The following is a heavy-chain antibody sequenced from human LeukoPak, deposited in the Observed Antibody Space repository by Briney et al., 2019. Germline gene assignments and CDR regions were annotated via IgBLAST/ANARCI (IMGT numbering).Heavy chain of an antibody. D-gene: IGHD3-22*01. CDR2: INHSGST. J-gene: IGHJ4*02. Sequence: SETLSLTCAVYGGSFSGYYWSWIRQPPGKGLEWIGEINHSGSTNYNPSLKSRVTTSVDTSKNQFSLKLSSVTAADTAVYYCARGPPVQSEYYYDSSGYWPWGQGTLVTVSS. CDR1: GGSFSGYY. CDR3: ARGPPVQSEYYYDSSGYWP. V-gene: IGHV4-34*01.